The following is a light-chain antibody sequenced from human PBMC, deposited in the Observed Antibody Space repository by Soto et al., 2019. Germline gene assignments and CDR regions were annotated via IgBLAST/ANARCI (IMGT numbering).Light chain of an antibody. CDR3: LQNNSYPRT. CDR2: AAS. CDR1: QSVNTY. Sequence: ASLGDRFPIPFRASQSVNTYLHWYQQKAGKAPKRLIYAASSLLSGVPSRFSGSGSETEFTLTISSLQPEDFATYYCLQNNSYPRTFGQGTKVDIK. J-gene: IGKJ1*01. V-gene: IGKV1-17*01.